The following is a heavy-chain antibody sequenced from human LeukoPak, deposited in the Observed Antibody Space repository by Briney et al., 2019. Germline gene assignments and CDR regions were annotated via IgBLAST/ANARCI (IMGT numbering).Heavy chain of an antibody. CDR2: ISNDGRNK. CDR3: ARLLRGDYAIDY. Sequence: GGSLRLSCAASGFTFSKYGMHWVRQAPGKGLDWVAVISNDGRNKYYADSVKGRFTISRDNGKNTLYLQMNSLGLEDTAVYYCARLLRGDYAIDYWGQGTLVTVSS. D-gene: IGHD4-17*01. J-gene: IGHJ4*02. V-gene: IGHV3-30*03. CDR1: GFTFSKYG.